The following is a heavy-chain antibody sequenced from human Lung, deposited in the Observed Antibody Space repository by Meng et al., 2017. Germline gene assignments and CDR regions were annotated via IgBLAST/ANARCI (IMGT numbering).Heavy chain of an antibody. CDR3: ARPFGGNGGYVSDY. Sequence: GSLRLSCTVSGASISSSTYYWVWIRQPPGGGLEWIGSVYYSGTTYYNPSLTSRVTISLDTSKNQFSLNLYSVTAADAAVYYCARPFGGNGGYVSDYWGQGTQVTVSS. CDR2: VYYSGTT. CDR1: GASISSSTYY. D-gene: IGHD5-12*01. V-gene: IGHV4-39*07. J-gene: IGHJ4*02.